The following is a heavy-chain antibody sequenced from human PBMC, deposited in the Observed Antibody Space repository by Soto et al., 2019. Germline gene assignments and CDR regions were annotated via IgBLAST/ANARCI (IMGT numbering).Heavy chain of an antibody. V-gene: IGHV1-18*04. Sequence: ASVKVSCKASGYTFTSYGISWVRQAPGQGLEWMGWISAYNGNTNYAQKPQGRVTMTTDTSTSTAYMELRSLRSDDTAVYYCARDGITSSWPFGMDVWGQGTTVTVSS. CDR3: ARDGITSSWPFGMDV. J-gene: IGHJ6*02. CDR1: GYTFTSYG. CDR2: ISAYNGNT. D-gene: IGHD6-13*01.